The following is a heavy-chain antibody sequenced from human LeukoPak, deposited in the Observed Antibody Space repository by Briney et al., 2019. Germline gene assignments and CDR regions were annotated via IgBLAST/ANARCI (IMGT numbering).Heavy chain of an antibody. CDR2: INGGGGGGT. J-gene: IGHJ5*02. D-gene: IGHD2-2*01. V-gene: IGHV3-23*01. CDR1: GFSFGKYW. CDR3: AASLPNIVVVPAAKGPFGS. Sequence: GGSLRLSCVASGFSFGKYWMSWVRQAPGKGLEWVSGINGGGGGGTFHADSVRGRFTISRDNSKNTLYLQMSSLRAEDTAVYYCAASLPNIVVVPAAKGPFGSWGQGTLVTVSS.